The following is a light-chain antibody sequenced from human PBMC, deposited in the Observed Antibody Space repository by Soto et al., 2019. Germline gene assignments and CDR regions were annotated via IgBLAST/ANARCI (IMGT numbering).Light chain of an antibody. CDR3: QQYGSSPWT. CDR2: GVS. Sequence: EVVLTQSPATLSLSPGGRATLSCRASQSVGLSLAWYQHKPGQAPRLLIFGVSSRATGIPDRFSGSGSGTDFTLTISRLEPEDFALYYCQQYGSSPWTFGQGTKVDI. V-gene: IGKV3-20*01. J-gene: IGKJ1*01. CDR1: QSVGLS.